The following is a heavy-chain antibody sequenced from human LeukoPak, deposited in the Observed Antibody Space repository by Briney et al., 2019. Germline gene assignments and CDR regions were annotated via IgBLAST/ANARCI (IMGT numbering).Heavy chain of an antibody. J-gene: IGHJ4*02. D-gene: IGHD6-25*01. V-gene: IGHV4-34*01. CDR1: GGSFSGYY. CDR3: ARGARAAAVGN. CDR2: INHSGST. Sequence: SETLSLTCAVYGGSFSGYYWSWIRHPPGKGLEWIGEINHSGSTNYNPSLKSRVTISVDTSKNQFSLKLSSVTAADTAVYYCARGARAAAVGNWGQGTLVTVSS.